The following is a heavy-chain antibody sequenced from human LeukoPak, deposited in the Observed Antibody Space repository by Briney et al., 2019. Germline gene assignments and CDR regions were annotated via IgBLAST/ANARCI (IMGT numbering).Heavy chain of an antibody. J-gene: IGHJ4*02. CDR3: ARLRYGSGSYYKD. V-gene: IGHV3-21*01. D-gene: IGHD3-10*01. CDR2: ISSSSSYI. Sequence: GGSLRLSCAASGFTFSSYSMNWVRQAPGKGLEWVSSISSSSSYIYYADSVKGRFTISRDNAKNSLYLQMNSLRAEDTAVYYCARLRYGSGSYYKDWGQGTLVTVSS. CDR1: GFTFSSYS.